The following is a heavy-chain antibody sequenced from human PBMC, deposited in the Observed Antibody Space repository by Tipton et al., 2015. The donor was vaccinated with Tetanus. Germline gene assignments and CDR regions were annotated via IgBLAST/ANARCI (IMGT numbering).Heavy chain of an antibody. CDR3: AGTEQRLVRVYYYGMDV. CDR2: IIPIFGTA. V-gene: IGHV1-69*01. D-gene: IGHD6-19*01. Sequence: QSGAEVKKPGSSVKVSCKASGGTFSSYAISWVRQAPGQGLERMGGIIPIFGTANYAQKFQGRVTITADESTSTAYMELSSLRSEDRAVDYCAGTEQRLVRVYYYGMDVWGQGTTVTVSS. CDR1: GGTFSSYA. J-gene: IGHJ6*02.